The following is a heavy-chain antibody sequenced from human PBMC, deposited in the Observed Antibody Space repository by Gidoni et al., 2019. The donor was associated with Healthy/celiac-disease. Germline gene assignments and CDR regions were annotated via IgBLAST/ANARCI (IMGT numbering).Heavy chain of an antibody. CDR1: GGSFSGYY. D-gene: IGHD3-22*01. CDR3: ATGPYYYDSRNFDY. Sequence: VQLQQWGAGLLKPSATLSLTCAVYGGSFSGYYWSWIRQPPGKGLEWIGEINHSGSTNSNPSLKSRVTISVDTSKNQFSLELSSVTAADTAVYYCATGPYYYDSRNFDYWGQGTLVTVSS. J-gene: IGHJ4*02. CDR2: INHSGST. V-gene: IGHV4-34*01.